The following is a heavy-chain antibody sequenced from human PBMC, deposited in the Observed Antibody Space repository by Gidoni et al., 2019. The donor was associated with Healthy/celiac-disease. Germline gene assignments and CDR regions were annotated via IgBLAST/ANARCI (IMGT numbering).Heavy chain of an antibody. CDR1: GGSFSGYY. V-gene: IGHV4-34*01. J-gene: IGHJ6*02. CDR2: INHSGST. D-gene: IGHD3-3*01. CDR3: ARGQGRYYDFWSGPPDYYYYGMDV. Sequence: QVQLQQWGAGLLKPSETLSLTCAVYGGSFSGYYWCWIRQPPGKGLEWIGEINHSGSTNYHPSLKSRVTRSVDTSKNQFSLKLSSVTAADTAVYYCARGQGRYYDFWSGPPDYYYYGMDVWGQGTTVTVSS.